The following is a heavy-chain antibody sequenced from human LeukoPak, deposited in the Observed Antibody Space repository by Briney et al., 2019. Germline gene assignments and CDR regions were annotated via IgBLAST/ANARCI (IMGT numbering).Heavy chain of an antibody. V-gene: IGHV3-15*01. Sequence: PGGSLRLSCAASGFTFSNAWMSWVRQAPGKGLEWVGRIKSKTDGGTTDYAAPVKGRFTISRDDSKNTLYLQMNSLRAEDTAVYYCARAGVAAAGTSGTYYYYYMDVWGKGTTVTVSS. CDR3: ARAGVAAAGTSGTYYYYYMDV. J-gene: IGHJ6*03. CDR2: IKSKTDGGTT. D-gene: IGHD6-13*01. CDR1: GFTFSNAW.